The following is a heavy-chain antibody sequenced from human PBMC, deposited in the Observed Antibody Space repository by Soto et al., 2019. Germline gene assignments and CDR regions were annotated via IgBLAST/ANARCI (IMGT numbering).Heavy chain of an antibody. Sequence: GGSLRLSCTASGFTFSSHAMIWVRPAPGKGLEWVSGISDSGGSTYYADSVKGRFTISRDNSKSTLYLQMNSLRDEDTAVYYCANDHWRNVWGQGTLVTVSS. CDR2: ISDSGGST. V-gene: IGHV3-23*01. D-gene: IGHD1-1*01. J-gene: IGHJ4*02. CDR1: GFTFSSHA. CDR3: ANDHWRNV.